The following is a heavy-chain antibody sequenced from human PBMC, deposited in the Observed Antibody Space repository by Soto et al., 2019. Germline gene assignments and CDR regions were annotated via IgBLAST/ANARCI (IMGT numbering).Heavy chain of an antibody. V-gene: IGHV3-23*01. CDR2: ISGSGGST. J-gene: IGHJ4*02. CDR1: GFMFSSYV. Sequence: EVQLLESGGGLVQPGGSLRLSCAASGFMFSSYVMSWVRQAPGRGLEWVSAISGSGGSTYYADSVKGRFTISRDNSKHTLYLQMNSLRAEDTAVYYCARGSRYGDYVYDYWGQGTLVTVSS. CDR3: ARGSRYGDYVYDY. D-gene: IGHD4-17*01.